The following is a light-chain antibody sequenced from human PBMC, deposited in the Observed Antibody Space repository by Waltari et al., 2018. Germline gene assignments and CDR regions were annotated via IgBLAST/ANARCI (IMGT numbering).Light chain of an antibody. CDR3: ATWDDSLNGWV. CDR2: KDY. J-gene: IGLJ3*02. CDR1: SPPIPNY. Sequence: QSVLTQPPSASGAPGQEFSISCSGCSPPIPNYLSWYQQSPGTAPKLLVHKDYVRPSGVPDRFSASKSGTSASLAISGLRSDDEADYYCATWDDSLNGWVFGGGTKLTVL. V-gene: IGLV1-47*01.